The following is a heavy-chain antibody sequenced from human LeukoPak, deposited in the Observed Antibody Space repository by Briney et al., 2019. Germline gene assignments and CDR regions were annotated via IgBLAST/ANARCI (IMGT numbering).Heavy chain of an antibody. CDR2: ISYDGSNK. Sequence: GGSLRLSCAASGFTFSSYAMHWVRRAPGKGLEWVAVISYDGSNKYYADSVKGRFTISRDNSKNTLYLQMNSLRAEDTAVYYCARQVSGWDGYNFPLPDYWGQGTLVTVSS. V-gene: IGHV3-30-3*01. D-gene: IGHD5-24*01. CDR3: ARQVSGWDGYNFPLPDY. J-gene: IGHJ4*02. CDR1: GFTFSSYA.